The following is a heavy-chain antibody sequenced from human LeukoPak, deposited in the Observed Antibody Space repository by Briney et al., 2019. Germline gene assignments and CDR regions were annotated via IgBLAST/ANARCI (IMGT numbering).Heavy chain of an antibody. Sequence: GASVKVSCKASGYTFTSYGISWVRQAPGQGLEWMGWISAYNGNTNHAQKLQGRVTMTTDTSTSTAYMELRSLRSDDTAVYYCARVRDSSGWYYFDYWGQETLVTVSS. D-gene: IGHD6-19*01. J-gene: IGHJ4*02. CDR2: ISAYNGNT. CDR3: ARVRDSSGWYYFDY. CDR1: GYTFTSYG. V-gene: IGHV1-18*01.